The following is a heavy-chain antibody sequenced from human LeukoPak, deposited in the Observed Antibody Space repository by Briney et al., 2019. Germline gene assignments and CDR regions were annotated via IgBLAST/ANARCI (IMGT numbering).Heavy chain of an antibody. CDR3: ARLDILTGYYFFDY. J-gene: IGHJ4*02. V-gene: IGHV1-18*04. CDR1: GYTFINYG. Sequence: ASVKVSCKASGYTFINYGISWVRQAPGQGLEWMGWISINNESTYYVQKFQGRVTMTTDTSTSTAYMELRSLRSDDTAVYYCARLDILTGYYFFDYWGQGTLVTVSS. D-gene: IGHD3-9*01. CDR2: ISINNEST.